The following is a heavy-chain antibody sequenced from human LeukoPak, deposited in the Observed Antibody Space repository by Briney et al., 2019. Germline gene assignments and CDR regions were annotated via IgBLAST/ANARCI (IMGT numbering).Heavy chain of an antibody. Sequence: PGGSLRLSCAASGFTFSSYSMNWVRQAPGKGLEWVSYISSSSSTIYYADSVKGRFTISRDNAKNSLYLQMNSLRAEDTAVYYCARALGITIFGVVIGWGQGTLVTVSS. CDR3: ARALGITIFGVVIG. J-gene: IGHJ4*02. CDR2: ISSSSSTI. D-gene: IGHD3-3*01. V-gene: IGHV3-48*01. CDR1: GFTFSSYS.